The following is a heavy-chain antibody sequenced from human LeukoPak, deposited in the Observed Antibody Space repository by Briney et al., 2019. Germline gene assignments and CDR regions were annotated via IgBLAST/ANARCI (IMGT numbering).Heavy chain of an antibody. CDR1: GYTFTSYG. V-gene: IGHV1-18*01. J-gene: IGHJ3*02. CDR3: ARDRDSDTDYGDYVDQSVVSLSFDI. D-gene: IGHD4-17*01. CDR2: ISAYNGNT. Sequence: GASVKVSCKASGYTFTSYGISWVRQAPGQGLEWMGWISAYNGNTNYAQKLQGRVTMTTDTSTSTAYMELRSLRSDDTAVYYCARDRDSDTDYGDYVDQSVVSLSFDIWGQGTMVTVSS.